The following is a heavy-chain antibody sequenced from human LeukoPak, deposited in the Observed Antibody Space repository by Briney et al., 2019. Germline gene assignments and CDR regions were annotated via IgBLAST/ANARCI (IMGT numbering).Heavy chain of an antibody. J-gene: IGHJ4*02. D-gene: IGHD2/OR15-2a*01. Sequence: PGGSLRLSCAASGFTFSDYYMSWIRQAPGKGLEWISYISSRAGTIYYADSVKGRFTISRDNAKNSLYLQVNSLRADDTAVYYCARERTTIVSGTTIGAYWGQGTLVTVSS. CDR1: GFTFSDYY. CDR3: ARERTTIVSGTTIGAY. CDR2: ISSRAGTI. V-gene: IGHV3-11*04.